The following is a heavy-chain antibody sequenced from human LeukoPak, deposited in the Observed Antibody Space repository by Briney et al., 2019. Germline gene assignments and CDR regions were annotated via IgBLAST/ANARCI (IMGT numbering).Heavy chain of an antibody. Sequence: PGGSLRLSCAASGFTFSDYRMNWVRQAPGTGLEWLSYISTTGSTIYYTDSLKGRFTISRDNAENSLYLQMNSLRDEDTAVYYCASDGGGTDYGPNYYFFYMDVWGKGTTVTVSS. CDR1: GFTFSDYR. J-gene: IGHJ6*03. CDR2: ISTTGSTI. V-gene: IGHV3-48*02. D-gene: IGHD4-17*01. CDR3: ASDGGGTDYGPNYYFFYMDV.